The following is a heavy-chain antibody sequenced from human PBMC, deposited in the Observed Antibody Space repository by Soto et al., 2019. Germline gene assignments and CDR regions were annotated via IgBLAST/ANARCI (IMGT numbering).Heavy chain of an antibody. D-gene: IGHD6-13*01. CDR2: IYYSGST. J-gene: IGHJ4*02. Sequence: QVQLQESGPGLVKPSQTLSLTCTVSGGSISSGGYYWSWIRQHPGKGLEWIGYIYYSGSTYYNPSPKCRVTMFVGPSKNQLSLKLGSVTAADTAVYYCGRSFGVAAAGPFDYWGQGTLVTVSS. CDR3: GRSFGVAAAGPFDY. CDR1: GGSISSGGYY. V-gene: IGHV4-31*03.